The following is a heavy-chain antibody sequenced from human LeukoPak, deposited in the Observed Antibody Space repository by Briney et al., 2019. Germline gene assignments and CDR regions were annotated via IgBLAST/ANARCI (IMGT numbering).Heavy chain of an antibody. Sequence: GGSLRLSCAASGFTFSSYWMSWVRQAPGEGLEWVANIKQDGSEKYYVDSVKGRFTISRDNAKNSLYLQMNSLRAEDTAVYYCAKARAVNWNYPFDYWGQGTLVTVSS. CDR3: AKARAVNWNYPFDY. J-gene: IGHJ4*02. CDR2: IKQDGSEK. CDR1: GFTFSSYW. D-gene: IGHD1-7*01. V-gene: IGHV3-7*03.